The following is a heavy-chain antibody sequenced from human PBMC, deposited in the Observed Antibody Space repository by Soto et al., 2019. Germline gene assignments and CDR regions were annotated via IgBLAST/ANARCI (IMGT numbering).Heavy chain of an antibody. CDR3: ARAEGSSGYQTDY. CDR2: MNPNSGGT. J-gene: IGHJ4*02. V-gene: IGHV1-2*04. D-gene: IGHD3-22*01. CDR1: GYTFTSYD. Sequence: GASVKVSCKASGYTFTSYDINWVRQATGQGLEWMGWMNPNSGGTNYAQKFQGWVTMTRDTSISTAYMELSRLRSDDTAVYYCARAEGSSGYQTDYWGQGTLVPVSS.